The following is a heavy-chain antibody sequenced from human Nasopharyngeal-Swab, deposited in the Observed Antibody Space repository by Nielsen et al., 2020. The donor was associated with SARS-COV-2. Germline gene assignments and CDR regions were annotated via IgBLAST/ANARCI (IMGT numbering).Heavy chain of an antibody. CDR2: IKQGGSET. J-gene: IGHJ5*02. CDR1: GFNFSSYS. CDR3: AREAHDYSNYRRGTEWFDP. D-gene: IGHD4-11*01. Sequence: GGSLRLSCAVSGFNFSSYSMSWVRQAPGKGLEWLATIKQGGSETFYVASVKGRFTISSDDSKNSVYLQINSLRAEDTAVYYCAREAHDYSNYRRGTEWFDPWGQGTLVTVFS. V-gene: IGHV3-7*01.